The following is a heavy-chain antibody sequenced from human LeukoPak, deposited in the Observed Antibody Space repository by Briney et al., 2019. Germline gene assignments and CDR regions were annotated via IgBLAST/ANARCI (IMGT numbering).Heavy chain of an antibody. CDR2: INPNSGGT. J-gene: IGHJ5*02. CDR1: GYTFTGYY. V-gene: IGHV1-2*06. Sequence: GASVKVSCKASGYTFTGYYMHWVRQAPGQGLEWMGRINPNSGGTNYAQKFQGRVTMTGDTSISTAYMELSRLRSDDTAAYSCARDRKGITMVRGVIHNWFDPWGQGTLVTVSS. D-gene: IGHD3-10*01. CDR3: ARDRKGITMVRGVIHNWFDP.